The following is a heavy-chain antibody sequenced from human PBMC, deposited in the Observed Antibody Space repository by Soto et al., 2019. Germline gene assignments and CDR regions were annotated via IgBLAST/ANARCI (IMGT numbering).Heavy chain of an antibody. V-gene: IGHV1-8*01. J-gene: IGHJ4*02. CDR1: GYTFTSYD. CDR2: MNPNTGNT. Sequence: ASVKVSCKASGYTFTSYDINCVRQATGQGLEWMGWMNPNTGNTAYAQKFQGRVTMTRNTSISTAYMELSSLRSEDTAVYYCARESSYGLVYWGQGTLVTVSS. CDR3: ARESSYGLVY. D-gene: IGHD5-18*01.